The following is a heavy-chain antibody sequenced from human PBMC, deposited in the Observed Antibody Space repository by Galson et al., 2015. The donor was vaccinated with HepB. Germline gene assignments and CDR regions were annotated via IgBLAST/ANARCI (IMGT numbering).Heavy chain of an antibody. CDR3: ARDPYYDFWSGYYISPAFDY. Sequence: SVKVSCKASGYTFTSYAMNWVRQAPGQGLEWMGWINTNTGNPTYAQGFTGRFVFSLDTSVSTAYLQISSLKAEDTAVYYCARDPYYDFWSGYYISPAFDYWGQGTLVTVSS. CDR2: INTNTGNP. J-gene: IGHJ4*02. V-gene: IGHV7-4-1*02. D-gene: IGHD3-3*01. CDR1: GYTFTSYA.